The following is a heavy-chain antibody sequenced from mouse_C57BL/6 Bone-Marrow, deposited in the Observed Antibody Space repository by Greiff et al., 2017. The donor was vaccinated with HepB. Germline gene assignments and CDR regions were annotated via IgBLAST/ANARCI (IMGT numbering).Heavy chain of an antibody. CDR2: ISYDGSN. CDR3: ARDYYGSSSYAMDY. J-gene: IGHJ4*01. Sequence: EVQLQESGPGLVKPSQSLSLTCSVTGYSITSGYYWNWIRQFPGNKLEWMGYISYDGSNNYNPSLKNRISITRDTSKNQFFLKLNSVTTEDTATYYCARDYYGSSSYAMDYWGQGTSVTVSS. CDR1: GYSITSGYY. V-gene: IGHV3-6*01. D-gene: IGHD1-1*01.